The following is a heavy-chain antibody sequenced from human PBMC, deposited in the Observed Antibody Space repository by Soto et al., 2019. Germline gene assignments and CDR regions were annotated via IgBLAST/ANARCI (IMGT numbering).Heavy chain of an antibody. CDR1: GFTFSSYA. V-gene: IGHV3-23*01. CDR3: AKDLEEDYVWGSYRPRGLDY. CDR2: ISGSGGST. Sequence: EVQLLESGGGLVQPGGSLRLSCAASGFTFSSYAMSWVRKAPGKGLEWVSAISGSGGSTYYADSVKGRFTISRENSKNTLYLQMNSLRAEDTAVYYCAKDLEEDYVWGSYRPRGLDYWGQGTLVTVSS. J-gene: IGHJ4*02. D-gene: IGHD3-16*02.